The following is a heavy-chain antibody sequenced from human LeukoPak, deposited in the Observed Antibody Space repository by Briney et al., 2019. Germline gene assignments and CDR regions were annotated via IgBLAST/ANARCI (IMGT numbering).Heavy chain of an antibody. Sequence: PGGSLRLSCAASGFTFSSYGMSWVRQAPGKGLEWVSAISGSGGGGSTNYADSVRGRFTISRDNARNTLHLQMNNLTADDTAIYYCARELVSLGTGYFDLWGRGTLVTVSS. D-gene: IGHD7-27*01. V-gene: IGHV3-23*01. J-gene: IGHJ2*01. CDR1: GFTFSSYG. CDR3: ARELVSLGTGYFDL. CDR2: ISGSGGGGST.